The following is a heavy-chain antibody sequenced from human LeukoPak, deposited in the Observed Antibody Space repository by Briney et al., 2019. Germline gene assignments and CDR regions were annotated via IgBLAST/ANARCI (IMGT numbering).Heavy chain of an antibody. CDR1: GFTFSSYA. CDR2: ISYDGSNK. V-gene: IGHV3-30-3*01. Sequence: SGGSLRLSCAASGFTFSSYAMHWVRQAPGKGLEWVAVISYDGSNKYYADSVKGRFTISRDNSKNTLHLQMNSLRAEDTAVYYCAREGSDAFDIWGQGTMVTVSS. J-gene: IGHJ3*02. CDR3: AREGSDAFDI.